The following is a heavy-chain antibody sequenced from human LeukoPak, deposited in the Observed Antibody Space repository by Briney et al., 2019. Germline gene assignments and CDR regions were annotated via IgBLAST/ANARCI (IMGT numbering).Heavy chain of an antibody. V-gene: IGHV3-30-3*01. D-gene: IGHD6-19*01. J-gene: IGHJ4*02. CDR1: GFTFSSYA. CDR2: ISYDGSNK. Sequence: GRSLRLSCAASGFTFSSYAMHWVRQAPAKGLEWVAVISYDGSNKYYADSVRGRFTISRDNAKNSLYLQMNSLRAEDTALYYCERDTSYSSEWYGEDYWGQGTLVTVSS. CDR3: ERDTSYSSEWYGEDY.